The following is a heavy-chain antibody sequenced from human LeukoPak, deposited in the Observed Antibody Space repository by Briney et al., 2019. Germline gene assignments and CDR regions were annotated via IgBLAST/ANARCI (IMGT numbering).Heavy chain of an antibody. V-gene: IGHV3-23*01. CDR1: GFTFSSYA. Sequence: GGSLRLSCAAYGFTFSSYAMSWVPQARGKGLEWGSAISGTRGRTYYADSVKGRFTISRDNSKHPLYLQMNSLRAEDTAVYYCAKEPASSGWFDPWGQGTLVAVSS. J-gene: IGHJ5*02. D-gene: IGHD6-19*01. CDR3: AKEPASSGWFDP. CDR2: ISGTRGRT.